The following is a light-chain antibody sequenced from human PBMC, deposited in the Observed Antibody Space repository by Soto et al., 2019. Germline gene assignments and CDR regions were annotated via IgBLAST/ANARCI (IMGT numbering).Light chain of an antibody. J-gene: IGKJ1*01. CDR2: WAS. CDR3: QQYYYGSRT. V-gene: IGKV3-20*01. Sequence: EIVLTQSPGTLSLSPGERATLSCRASQTVDSTYLAWYQQKSGQPPKLLMYWASNREPGVPDRFSGSGSGTDFTLTISSLQAEDVAVYYCQQYYYGSRTFGQGTKVEI. CDR1: QTVDSTY.